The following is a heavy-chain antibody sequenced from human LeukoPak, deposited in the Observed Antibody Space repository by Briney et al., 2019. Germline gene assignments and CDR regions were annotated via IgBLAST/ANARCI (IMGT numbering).Heavy chain of an antibody. J-gene: IGHJ3*02. Sequence: ASVKVSCKASGYTFTSYAMNWVRQAPGQGLEWMGWINTNTGNPTYAQGSTGRFVFSLDTSVSTAYLQISSLKAEDTAVYYCASSLRIDYYDSSGKAFDIWGQGTMVTVSS. CDR2: INTNTGNP. CDR3: ASSLRIDYYDSSGKAFDI. D-gene: IGHD3-22*01. V-gene: IGHV7-4-1*02. CDR1: GYTFTSYA.